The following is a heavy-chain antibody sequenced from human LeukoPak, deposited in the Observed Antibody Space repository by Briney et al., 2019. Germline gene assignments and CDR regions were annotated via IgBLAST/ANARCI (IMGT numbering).Heavy chain of an antibody. D-gene: IGHD3-22*01. CDR2: IYYSGST. CDR1: GGSISSYY. Sequence: PSETLSLTCTVSGGSISSYYWSWIRQPPGKGLEWIGYIYYSGSTNYNPSLKSRVTISVDTSKNQFSLKLSSVTAADTAVYYCARGYGGYYYGVDYWGQGTLVTVSS. CDR3: ARGYGGYYYGVDY. V-gene: IGHV4-59*01. J-gene: IGHJ4*02.